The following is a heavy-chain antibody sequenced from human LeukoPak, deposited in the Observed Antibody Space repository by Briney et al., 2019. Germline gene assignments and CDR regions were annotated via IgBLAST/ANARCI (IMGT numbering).Heavy chain of an antibody. J-gene: IGHJ4*02. CDR3: ARDRDTAMVKAGGFDY. D-gene: IGHD5-18*01. CDR2: INPSGGST. Sequence: ASVKVSCKASGYTFTSYYVHWVRQAPGQGLEWMGIINPSGGSTSYAQKFQGRVTMTRDTSTSTVYMELSSLRSEDTAVYYCARDRDTAMVKAGGFDYWGQGTLVTVSS. CDR1: GYTFTSYY. V-gene: IGHV1-46*01.